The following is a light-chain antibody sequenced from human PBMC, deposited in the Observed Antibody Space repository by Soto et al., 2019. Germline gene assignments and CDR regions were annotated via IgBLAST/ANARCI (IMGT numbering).Light chain of an antibody. CDR1: TSDVGGYNL. Sequence: QSALTQPASVSGSPGQSITISCSGTTSDVGGYNLVSWYQQHTAIAPKLLIYEGTQRPSGVSSRFSGSKSGNTAPLTISGLQAEDEADYYCCSYASSSSYVFGTGTKVTVL. CDR2: EGT. J-gene: IGLJ1*01. CDR3: CSYASSSSYV. V-gene: IGLV2-23*01.